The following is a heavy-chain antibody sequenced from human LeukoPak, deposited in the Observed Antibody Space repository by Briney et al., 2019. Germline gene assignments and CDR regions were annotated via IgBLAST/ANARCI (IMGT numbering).Heavy chain of an antibody. CDR2: ISYDGSNK. V-gene: IGHV3-30*03. Sequence: PGGSLRLSCAASGFTFSSYGMHWVRQAPGKGLEWVAVISYDGSNKYYADSVKGRFTISRDNSKNTLYLQMNSLRAEDTAVYYXXXXXXXXRGDYYYYMDVWGKGTTVTVSS. CDR1: GFTFSSYG. J-gene: IGHJ6*03. D-gene: IGHD3-10*01. CDR3: XXXXXXXRGDYYYYMDV.